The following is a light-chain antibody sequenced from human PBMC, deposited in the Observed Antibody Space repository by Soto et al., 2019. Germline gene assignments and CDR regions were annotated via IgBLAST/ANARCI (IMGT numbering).Light chain of an antibody. J-gene: IGKJ1*01. CDR3: HQYSADPWT. Sequence: DIQMTQSPSILSASVGDRITITCRASQSISHWLAWYQQKPGKAPKLLIYDASSLESGVPSTFSGSGSGTQFTLTITSLQPDDFAVYYCHQYSADPWTFGQGTKVDIK. CDR1: QSISHW. V-gene: IGKV1-5*01. CDR2: DAS.